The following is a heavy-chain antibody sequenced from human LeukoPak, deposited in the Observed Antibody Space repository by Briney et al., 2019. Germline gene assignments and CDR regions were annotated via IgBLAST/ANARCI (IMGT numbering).Heavy chain of an antibody. Sequence: GGSLRLSCAASGFTFSSCGMHWVRQAPGKGLEWVAFIRYDGSTKYYADSVKGRFTISRDNSKNTVYLQMSSLRPEDTAVYYCAKDLYYYDSSDQSPSDYWGQGTLVTVSS. CDR2: IRYDGSTK. CDR3: AKDLYYYDSSDQSPSDY. J-gene: IGHJ4*02. CDR1: GFTFSSCG. D-gene: IGHD3-22*01. V-gene: IGHV3-30*02.